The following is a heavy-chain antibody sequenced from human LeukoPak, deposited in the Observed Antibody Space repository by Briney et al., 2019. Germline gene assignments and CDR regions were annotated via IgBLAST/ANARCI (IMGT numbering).Heavy chain of an antibody. CDR2: FDPEDGET. J-gene: IGHJ3*02. D-gene: IGHD2-8*02. Sequence: ASVKVSCRVSGYTLTELSMHWVRQAPGKGLEWMGGFDPEDGETIYAQKFQGRVTMTRDMSTSTVYMELSSLRSEDTAVYYCARDPRRFSGPNAFDIWGQGTMVTVSS. CDR3: ARDPRRFSGPNAFDI. V-gene: IGHV1-24*01. CDR1: GYTLTELS.